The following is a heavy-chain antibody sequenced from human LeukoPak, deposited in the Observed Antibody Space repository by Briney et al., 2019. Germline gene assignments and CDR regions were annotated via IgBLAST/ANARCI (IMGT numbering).Heavy chain of an antibody. V-gene: IGHV3-30*04. Sequence: GRSLRLSCAASGFTFSNYAMHWVRQAPGKGLEWVAVISYDGSNKYYTDSVKGRFTISRDNSKNTLYLQMNSLRAEDTAVYYCARVGGSYYEVFDIWGQGTMVTVSS. CDR2: ISYDGSNK. J-gene: IGHJ3*02. D-gene: IGHD1-26*01. CDR1: GFTFSNYA. CDR3: ARVGGSYYEVFDI.